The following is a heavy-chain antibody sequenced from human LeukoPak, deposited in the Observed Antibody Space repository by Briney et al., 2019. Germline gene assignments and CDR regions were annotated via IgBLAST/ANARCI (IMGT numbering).Heavy chain of an antibody. Sequence: GGSLRLPCAASGFIFSSYWMHWVRQPPGKGLVYIACINTDGIRTSYADSVKGRFTISRDNAKNTLYLQMNSLRAEDTAVYYCARSRTYGDYGRGLDYWGQGTLVTVSS. CDR2: INTDGIRT. D-gene: IGHD4-17*01. CDR1: GFIFSSYW. J-gene: IGHJ4*02. V-gene: IGHV3-74*01. CDR3: ARSRTYGDYGRGLDY.